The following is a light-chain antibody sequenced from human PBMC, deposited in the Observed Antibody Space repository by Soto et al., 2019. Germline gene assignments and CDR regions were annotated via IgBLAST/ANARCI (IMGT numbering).Light chain of an antibody. V-gene: IGKV3-15*01. Sequence: EIVMTQSPATLSVSPGERATLSCRASQSVSSNLAWYQQKPGQAPRLLIHGASTRATGIPGRFSGSGSGTEFTLTISSLQSEDFAVYYCQQYKKWPETFGQGTKVDIK. CDR2: GAS. CDR1: QSVSSN. J-gene: IGKJ1*01. CDR3: QQYKKWPET.